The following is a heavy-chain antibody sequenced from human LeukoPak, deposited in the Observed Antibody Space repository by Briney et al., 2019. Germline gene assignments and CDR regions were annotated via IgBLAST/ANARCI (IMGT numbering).Heavy chain of an antibody. CDR3: ARSNAGYGDYYFDY. CDR1: GGTFSSYA. D-gene: IGHD4-17*01. V-gene: IGHV1-69*06. CDR2: IIPIFGTA. Sequence: SVKVSRKASGGTFSSYAISWVRQAPGQGLEWMGGIIPIFGTANYAQKFQGRVTITADKSTSTAYMELSSLRSEDTAVYYCARSNAGYGDYYFDYWGQGTLVTVSS. J-gene: IGHJ4*02.